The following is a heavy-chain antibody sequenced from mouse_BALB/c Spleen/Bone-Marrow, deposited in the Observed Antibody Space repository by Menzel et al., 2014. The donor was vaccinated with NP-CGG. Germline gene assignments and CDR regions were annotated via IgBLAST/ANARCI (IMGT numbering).Heavy chain of an antibody. V-gene: IGHV1-20*02. J-gene: IGHJ2*01. CDR3: ARSGYFDSSYFDY. CDR2: INPYNGDT. Sequence: VQLQQSGPELVKPGASVKISCKAFGYSFTGYFMNWEMQSHGKSLEWIGRINPYNGDTFYNQKFKGKATMTVDKSSSTAHMELRSLASEDSAVYYCARSGYFDSSYFDYWGQGTTLTVPS. CDR1: GYSFTGYF. D-gene: IGHD1-1*01.